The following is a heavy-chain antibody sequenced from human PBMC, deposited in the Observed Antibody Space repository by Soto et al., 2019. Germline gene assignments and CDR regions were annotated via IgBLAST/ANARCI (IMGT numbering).Heavy chain of an antibody. CDR3: AKMARYYYGSGIYWRNWFDP. D-gene: IGHD3-10*01. V-gene: IGHV3-23*01. Sequence: EVQLLESGGGLVQPGGSLRLSCAASGFTFSSYAMSWVRQAPGKGLEWVSAISGSGGSTYYADSVKGRFTISRDNSKNPLYLQMNSLRAEDTAVYYCAKMARYYYGSGIYWRNWFDPWGQGTLVTVSS. J-gene: IGHJ5*02. CDR1: GFTFSSYA. CDR2: ISGSGGST.